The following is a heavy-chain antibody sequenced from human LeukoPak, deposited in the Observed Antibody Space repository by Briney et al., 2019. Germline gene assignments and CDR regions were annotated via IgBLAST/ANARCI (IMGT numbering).Heavy chain of an antibody. Sequence: PGGSLRLSCAASGFTFDDYAMHWVRQAPGKGLEWVSLISGDGGSTYYADSVKGRFTISRDNSKNSLYLQMNSLRTEDTALYYCATAFDVVWEATVGNYWGQGTLVTVSS. CDR3: ATAFDVVWEATVGNY. CDR1: GFTFDDYA. CDR2: ISGDGGST. V-gene: IGHV3-43*02. D-gene: IGHD4-23*01. J-gene: IGHJ4*02.